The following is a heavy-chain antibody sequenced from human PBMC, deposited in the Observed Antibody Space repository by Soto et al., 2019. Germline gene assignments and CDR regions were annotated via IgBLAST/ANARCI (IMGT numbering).Heavy chain of an antibody. D-gene: IGHD3-10*01. V-gene: IGHV3-33*01. CDR3: ARDDDGEPNAFDV. J-gene: IGHJ3*01. Sequence: PGGSLRLSCEASGFTFSRYGMHWVRQAPGRGLEWVALIYGDGSKQYYTDSVKGRFTISRDNAKNTLFLEMSVLRAEDTAVYYCARDDDGEPNAFDVWGQGXMVTV. CDR2: IYGDGSKQ. CDR1: GFTFSRYG.